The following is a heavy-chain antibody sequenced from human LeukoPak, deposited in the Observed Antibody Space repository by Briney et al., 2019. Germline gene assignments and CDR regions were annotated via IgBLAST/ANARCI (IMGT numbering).Heavy chain of an antibody. CDR2: ISSSSSYI. CDR1: GFTSSSYS. Sequence: GGSLRLSCAASGFTSSSYSMNWVRQAPGKGLEWVSSISSSSSYIYYADSVKGRFTISRDNAKNSLYLQMNSLRAEDTAVYYCARTHVDNGAFDIWGQGTMVTVSS. J-gene: IGHJ3*02. V-gene: IGHV3-21*01. CDR3: ARTHVDNGAFDI. D-gene: IGHD5-12*01.